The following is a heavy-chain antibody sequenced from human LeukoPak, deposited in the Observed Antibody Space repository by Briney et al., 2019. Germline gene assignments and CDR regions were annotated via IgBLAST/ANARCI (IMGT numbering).Heavy chain of an antibody. V-gene: IGHV4-61*08. CDR3: ARGAGLDY. CDR1: GASISSGGYY. Sequence: SETLSLTCTVSGASISSGGYYWSWIRQPPGKGLEWIGYICYSGSTNYNPSLKSRVTISVDTSKNQFSLKLSSVTAADTAVYYCARGAGLDYWGQGTLVTVSS. J-gene: IGHJ4*02. CDR2: ICYSGST.